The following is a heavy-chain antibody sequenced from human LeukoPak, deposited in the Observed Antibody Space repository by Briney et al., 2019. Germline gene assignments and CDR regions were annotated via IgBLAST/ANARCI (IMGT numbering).Heavy chain of an antibody. D-gene: IGHD3-22*01. CDR2: ISYDGSNK. CDR3: ARDNSPYYYDSSGALDY. V-gene: IGHV3-30-3*01. Sequence: GGSLRLSCAASGFTFSSYAMHWVRQAPGKGLEWVAVISYDGSNKYYADSVKGRFTISRDNSKNTLYLQMNSLRAEDTAVYYCARDNSPYYYDSSGALDYWGQGTLVTVSS. J-gene: IGHJ4*02. CDR1: GFTFSSYA.